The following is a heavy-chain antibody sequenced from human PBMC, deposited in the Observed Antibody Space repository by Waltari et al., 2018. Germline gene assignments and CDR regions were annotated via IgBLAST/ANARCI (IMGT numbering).Heavy chain of an antibody. D-gene: IGHD6-6*01. CDR1: GHSVSSDSAA. J-gene: IGHJ6*03. CDR2: TYFRSKNYN. Sequence: QVQLEQSGPGLVKPSQTLSLTCAISGHSVSSDSAAWNWIRQSPSRGLEWLGRTYFRSKNYNDYAVTVKSRITINADTSKNQFSLHLSSVTPDDTAVYYCARDGSSGYDHYMDVWGEGTTVTISS. V-gene: IGHV6-1*01. CDR3: ARDGSSGYDHYMDV.